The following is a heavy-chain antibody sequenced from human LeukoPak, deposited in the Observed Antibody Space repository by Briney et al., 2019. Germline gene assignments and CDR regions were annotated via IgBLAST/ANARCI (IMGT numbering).Heavy chain of an antibody. D-gene: IGHD1-14*01. CDR3: ARGGRENQGAFDI. CDR1: GGTFSSYA. Sequence: SSVKVSCKASGGTFSSYAISWVRQAPGQGLEWMGGIIPIFGTANYAQKFQGRVTITTDESTSTAYMELSSLRSEDTAVCYCARGGRENQGAFDIWGQGTMVTVSS. CDR2: IIPIFGTA. J-gene: IGHJ3*02. V-gene: IGHV1-69*05.